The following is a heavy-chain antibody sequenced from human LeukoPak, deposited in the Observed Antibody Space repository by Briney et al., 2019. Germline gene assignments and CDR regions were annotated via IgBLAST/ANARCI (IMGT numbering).Heavy chain of an antibody. D-gene: IGHD7-27*01. V-gene: IGHV3-7*01. CDR1: GFTFSSYW. CDR2: IKQDGSEK. CDR3: ARVGTGDDPDASWFDY. J-gene: IGHJ4*02. Sequence: GGSLRLSCAASGFTFSSYWMSWVRQAPGKGLEWVANIKQDGSEKYYVDSVKGRFTISRDNAKNSLYLQMNSLRAEDTAVYYCARVGTGDDPDASWFDYWGQGTLVTVSS.